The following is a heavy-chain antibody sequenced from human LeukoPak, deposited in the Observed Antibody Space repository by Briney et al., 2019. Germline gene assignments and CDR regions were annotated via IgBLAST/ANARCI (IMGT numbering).Heavy chain of an antibody. CDR3: ARDQAESSGFDY. CDR2: IWYDGSNK. CDR1: GFTFSSYG. J-gene: IGHJ4*02. D-gene: IGHD6-6*01. V-gene: IGHV3-33*01. Sequence: PGGSLRLSCAASGFTFSSYGMHWVRQAPGKGLEWVAVIWYDGSNKYYADSGKGRFTISRDNSKNTLYLQMNSLRAEDTAVYYCARDQAESSGFDYWGQGTLVTVSS.